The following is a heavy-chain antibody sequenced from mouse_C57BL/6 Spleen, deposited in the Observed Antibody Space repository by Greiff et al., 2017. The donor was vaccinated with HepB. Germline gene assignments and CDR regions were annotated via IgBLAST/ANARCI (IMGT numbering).Heavy chain of an antibody. CDR3: ARGGYYYGSSYEAMDY. V-gene: IGHV1-20*01. D-gene: IGHD1-1*01. J-gene: IGHJ4*01. CDR2: INPYNGDT. CDR1: GYSFTGYF. Sequence: EVKLVESGPELVKPGDSVKISCKASGYSFTGYFMNWVMQSHGKSLEWIGRINPYNGDTFYNQKFKGKATLTVDKSSSTAHMELRSLTSEDSAVYYCARGGYYYGSSYEAMDYWGQGTSVTVSS.